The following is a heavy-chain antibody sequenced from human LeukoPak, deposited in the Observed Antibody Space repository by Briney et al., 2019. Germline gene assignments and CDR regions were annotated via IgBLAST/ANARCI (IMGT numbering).Heavy chain of an antibody. Sequence: GGSLRLSCEASGFTFSSYAMHWVRQAPGKGLEWATVISTDGRDKKYADSVKGRFTISRDNSKNTLYLQMNSLRPEDTAVYYCARDLASGSADYYFDYWGQGILVTVSS. CDR1: GFTFSSYA. V-gene: IGHV3-30*04. D-gene: IGHD5-12*01. CDR3: ARDLASGSADYYFDY. J-gene: IGHJ4*02. CDR2: ISTDGRDK.